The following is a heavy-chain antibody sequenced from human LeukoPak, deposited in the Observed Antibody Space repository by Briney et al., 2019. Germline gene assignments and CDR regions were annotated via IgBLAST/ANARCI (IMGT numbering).Heavy chain of an antibody. CDR2: ISFDGNTI. D-gene: IGHD3-3*01. CDR1: GFSFNTYA. V-gene: IGHV3-30-3*01. J-gene: IGHJ6*02. Sequence: PGRSLRLSCAASGFSFNTYAMHWFRQAPGKGLEWVAVISFDGNTIHYADSVKGRFTISRDNSKNTLFLQMDSLRAEDTAVYYCARDGPFLEWLLVYYYYYGMDVWGQGTTVTVSS. CDR3: ARDGPFLEWLLVYYYYYGMDV.